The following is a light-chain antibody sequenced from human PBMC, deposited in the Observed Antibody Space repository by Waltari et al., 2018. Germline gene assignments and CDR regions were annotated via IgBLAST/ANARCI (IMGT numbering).Light chain of an antibody. Sequence: QSVLTQPPSVSRAPGQRVTISCTGRSSNIGAGYDHHWYQPLPGTAPKLPIPGTTNRPSGVPDRFSGSKSGTSASLAITGLQAEDEADYYCQSYDSGLSGYVFGTGTKVTVL. J-gene: IGLJ1*01. V-gene: IGLV1-40*01. CDR2: GTT. CDR1: SSNIGAGYD. CDR3: QSYDSGLSGYV.